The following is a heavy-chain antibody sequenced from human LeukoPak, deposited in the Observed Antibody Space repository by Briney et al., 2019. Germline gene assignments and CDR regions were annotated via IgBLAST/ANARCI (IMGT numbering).Heavy chain of an antibody. D-gene: IGHD1-26*01. CDR1: GFTFSSYG. Sequence: PGGSLRLSCAASGFTFSSYGMHWVRQAPGRGLEWVAVIWYDGSNKYYADSVKGRFTISRDNSKNTLYLQMNSLRAEDTAVYYCAREILGSTSGHRGGFDPWGQGTLVTVSS. CDR3: AREILGSTSGHRGGFDP. CDR2: IWYDGSNK. V-gene: IGHV3-33*01. J-gene: IGHJ5*02.